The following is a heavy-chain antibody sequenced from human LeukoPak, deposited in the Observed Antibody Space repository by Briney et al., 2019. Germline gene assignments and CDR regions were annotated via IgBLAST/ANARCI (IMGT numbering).Heavy chain of an antibody. CDR2: IIPIFGTA. Sequence: SVKVSCKASGGTFSSYATSWVRQAPGQGLEWMGGIIPIFGTANYAQKFQGRVTITADESTSTAYMELSSLRSEDTAVYYCARFYYDILTGYYPYWGQGTLVTVSS. D-gene: IGHD3-9*01. J-gene: IGHJ4*02. V-gene: IGHV1-69*01. CDR1: GGTFSSYA. CDR3: ARFYYDILTGYYPY.